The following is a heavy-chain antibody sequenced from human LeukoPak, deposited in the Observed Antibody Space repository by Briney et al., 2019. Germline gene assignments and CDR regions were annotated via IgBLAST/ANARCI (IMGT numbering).Heavy chain of an antibody. CDR1: GYTFTSYY. Sequence: ASVKVSCKASGYTFTSYYMHWVRQAPGQGLEWMGIINPSGGSTSYAQKFQGRVTMTRDTSTSTVYMELSSLRSEDTAVYYCARDNMVRGVKRMAYYYCGMDVWGQGTTVTV. CDR3: ARDNMVRGVKRMAYYYCGMDV. J-gene: IGHJ6*02. V-gene: IGHV1-46*01. D-gene: IGHD3-10*01. CDR2: INPSGGST.